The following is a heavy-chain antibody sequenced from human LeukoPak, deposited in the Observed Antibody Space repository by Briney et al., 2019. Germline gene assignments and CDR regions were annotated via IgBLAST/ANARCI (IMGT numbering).Heavy chain of an antibody. CDR2: ISSSGTIT. V-gene: IGHV3-23*01. J-gene: IGHJ4*02. D-gene: IGHD4-11*01. CDR3: AKDLYSHAY. Sequence: GGSLRLSCAASGFTFSSYSMNWVRQAPGKGLEWVSAISSSGTITYYADSVKGRFTISRDNSKNTLYLQMNSLRAEDTAVYYCAKDLYSHAYWGQGTLVTVSS. CDR1: GFTFSSYS.